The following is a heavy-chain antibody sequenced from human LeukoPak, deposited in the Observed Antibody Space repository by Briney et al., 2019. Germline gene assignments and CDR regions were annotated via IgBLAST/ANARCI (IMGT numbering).Heavy chain of an antibody. J-gene: IGHJ4*02. V-gene: IGHV3-23*01. Sequence: GGSLRLSCAASGFTFSSYAMSWVRQAPGKGLEWVSAISGSGGSTYYADSVKGRFTISRDNSKNTVYLEMSSLRDEDTAVYFCARDLHRAFDYWGQGTLVTVSS. CDR2: ISGSGGST. CDR3: ARDLHRAFDY. CDR1: GFTFSSYA. D-gene: IGHD2-21*01.